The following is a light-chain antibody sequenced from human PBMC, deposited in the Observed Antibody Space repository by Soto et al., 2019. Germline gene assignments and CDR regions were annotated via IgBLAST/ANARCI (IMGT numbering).Light chain of an antibody. CDR2: GAS. CDR3: QQYGSSPQP. J-gene: IGKJ2*01. V-gene: IGKV3-20*01. CDR1: QSVSSSY. Sequence: EIVLTQSPGTLSLSPGERATLSCRASQSVSSSYLAWYQQKPGQAPRLLLYGASSRATGIPDRFSGSGSGTDFTLTISRLEPEDFAVYYCQQYGSSPQPFGQGTKLEIK.